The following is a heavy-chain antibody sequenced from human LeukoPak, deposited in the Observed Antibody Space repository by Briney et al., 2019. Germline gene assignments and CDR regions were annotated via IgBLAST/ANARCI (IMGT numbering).Heavy chain of an antibody. V-gene: IGHV1-2*02. Sequence: GASVKVSCKASGYTFTGYYMHWVRQAPGQGLEWMGWINPNSGGTNYAQKFQGRVTMTRDTSISTAYMELSRLRSDDTAVYYCARHSPPIAVAGTEFDYWGQGTLVTVSS. D-gene: IGHD6-13*01. CDR1: GYTFTGYY. J-gene: IGHJ4*02. CDR2: INPNSGGT. CDR3: ARHSPPIAVAGTEFDY.